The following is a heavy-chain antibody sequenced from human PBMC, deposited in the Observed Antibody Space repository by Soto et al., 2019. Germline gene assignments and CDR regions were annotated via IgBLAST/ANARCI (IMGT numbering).Heavy chain of an antibody. Sequence: GASVKVSCKASGYTFTSYAMHWVRQAPGQRLEWMGWINAGNGNTKYSQKFQGRVTITRDTSASTAYMELSSLRSEDTAVYYCARDSYPIVVVPAAIAGLYGMDVWGQGTTVTVSS. J-gene: IGHJ6*02. D-gene: IGHD2-2*01. V-gene: IGHV1-3*01. CDR2: INAGNGNT. CDR1: GYTFTSYA. CDR3: ARDSYPIVVVPAAIAGLYGMDV.